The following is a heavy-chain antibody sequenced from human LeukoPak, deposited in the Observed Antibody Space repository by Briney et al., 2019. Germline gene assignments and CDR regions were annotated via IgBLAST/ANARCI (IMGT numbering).Heavy chain of an antibody. CDR2: IKEDGSEK. CDR1: GFTFSYYC. D-gene: IGHD3-3*01. CDR3: ARDRNDFWSGFFDY. Sequence: GGSPRLSCAASGFTFSYYCMSWVRQAPGKGLEWVANIKEDGSEKYYVDSVKGRFTISRDNAKNSLYLQMNSLRAEDTAVYYCARDRNDFWSGFFDYWGQGILVTVSS. V-gene: IGHV3-7*01. J-gene: IGHJ4*02.